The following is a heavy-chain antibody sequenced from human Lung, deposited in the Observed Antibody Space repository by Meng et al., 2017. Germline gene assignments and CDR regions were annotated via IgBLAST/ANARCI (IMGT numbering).Heavy chain of an antibody. CDR3: ARGPTTMAHDFDY. D-gene: IGHD4-11*01. CDR2: INHSGST. J-gene: IGHJ4*02. CDR1: GGAFSDYY. Sequence: QRQLQHGGAGLVKPSAPLSPICAVAGGAFSDYYWSWSRQPPGKGLEWIGEINHSGSTNYNPSLESRATISVDTSQNNLSLKLSSVTAADSAVYYGARGPTTMAHDFDYWGQGTLVTVSS. V-gene: IGHV4-34*01.